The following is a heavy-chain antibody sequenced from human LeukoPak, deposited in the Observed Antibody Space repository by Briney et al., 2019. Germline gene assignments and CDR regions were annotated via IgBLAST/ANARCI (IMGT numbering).Heavy chain of an antibody. V-gene: IGHV4-34*01. CDR2: INRSGST. D-gene: IGHD2-15*01. CDR1: GGSFSGYY. J-gene: IGHJ4*02. CDR3: ARDTGYCSGGSCYHNYFDY. Sequence: SETLSLTCAVYGGSFSGYYWSWIRQPPGKGLEWIGEINRSGSTNYNPSLKSRVTISVDTSKNQFSLKLSSVTAADTAVYYCARDTGYCSGGSCYHNYFDYWGQGTLVTVSS.